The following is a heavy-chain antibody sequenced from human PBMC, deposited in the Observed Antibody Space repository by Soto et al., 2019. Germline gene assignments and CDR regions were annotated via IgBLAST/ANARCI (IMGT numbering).Heavy chain of an antibody. CDR1: GFTFSSYA. D-gene: IGHD5-12*01. Sequence: GGSLRLSCAASGFTFSSYAMSWVRQAPGKGLEWVSAISGSGGSTYYADSVKGRFTISRDNSKNTLYLQVNSLRAEDTAVYYCAKGSGYDYDFDYWGQGTLVTVSS. CDR3: AKGSGYDYDFDY. J-gene: IGHJ4*02. V-gene: IGHV3-23*01. CDR2: ISGSGGST.